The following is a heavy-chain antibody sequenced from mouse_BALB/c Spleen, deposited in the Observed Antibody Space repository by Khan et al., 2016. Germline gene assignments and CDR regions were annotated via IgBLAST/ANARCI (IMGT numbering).Heavy chain of an antibody. CDR1: GFTFKTYA. V-gene: IGHV10-1*02. CDR2: IRRKSNNFAT. D-gene: IGHD1-1*01. J-gene: IGHJ4*01. CDR3: VRDAYYPYALDY. Sequence: EVQLVESGGGLVQPKGSLKLSCAASGFTFKTYAMNWVRQAPGKGLEWIARIRRKSNNFATYYADSVKDRLTISRDDSQNMLSLQMNPLQTEEQAMYYCVRDAYYPYALDYRGQGTPVTVYS.